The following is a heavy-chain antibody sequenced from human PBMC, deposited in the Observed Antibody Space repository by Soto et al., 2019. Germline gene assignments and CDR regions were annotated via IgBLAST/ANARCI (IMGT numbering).Heavy chain of an antibody. CDR2: FHNSGNP. CDR3: AREWGTYFISTSRRENWFDP. J-gene: IGHJ5*02. Sequence: PSETLSLTCSISGGSISGYHWNWIRQTPGKGVEWIGYFHNSGNPKYSSSLKSRVTISVDMSEKQSSLKLTSVTAADTAVYYCAREWGTYFISTSRRENWFDPWGQGTLVTVSS. V-gene: IGHV4-59*01. D-gene: IGHD2-2*01. CDR1: GGSISGYH.